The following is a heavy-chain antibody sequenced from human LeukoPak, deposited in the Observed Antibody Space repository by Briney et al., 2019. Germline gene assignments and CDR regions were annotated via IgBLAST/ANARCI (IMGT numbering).Heavy chain of an antibody. Sequence: GGSLRLSCAASGFTFSSYSMNWVRQAPGKGLEWVSSITSSTSYIYYAGSVKGRFTISRDNAKNSLYLQMNSLRAEDTAVYYCARDPNYCGDDCYLFDYWGQGTLVTVSS. J-gene: IGHJ4*02. CDR1: GFTFSSYS. CDR2: ITSSTSYI. CDR3: ARDPNYCGDDCYLFDY. D-gene: IGHD2-21*02. V-gene: IGHV3-21*01.